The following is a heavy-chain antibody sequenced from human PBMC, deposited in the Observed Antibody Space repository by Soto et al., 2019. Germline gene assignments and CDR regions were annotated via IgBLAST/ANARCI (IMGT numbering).Heavy chain of an antibody. Sequence: GGSLRLSCAASGFTFSSYAMSWVRQAPGKGLEWVSAISGSGGSTYYADSVKGRFTISRDNSKNTLYLQMNSLRAEDTAVYYCAKDLGPHYYDSSGYYYPFDYWGQGTLVTVS. V-gene: IGHV3-23*01. D-gene: IGHD3-22*01. CDR1: GFTFSSYA. CDR2: ISGSGGST. J-gene: IGHJ4*02. CDR3: AKDLGPHYYDSSGYYYPFDY.